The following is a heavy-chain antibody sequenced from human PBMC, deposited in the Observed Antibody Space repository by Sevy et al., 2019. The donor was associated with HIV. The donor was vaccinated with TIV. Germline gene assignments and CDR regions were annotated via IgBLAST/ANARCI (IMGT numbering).Heavy chain of an antibody. V-gene: IGHV3-15*01. CDR3: FEPFTEFDY. CDR1: GFIFSNSW. J-gene: IGHJ4*02. CDR2: IKRKADGETT. D-gene: IGHD3-9*01. Sequence: GESLKISCAASGFIFSNSWMTWVRQAPGKGLEWVGHIKRKADGETTDYAAPVKGRFTISRDDSKSTLYLQMNSLKTEDTAVYYCFEPFTEFDYWGQGTLVTVSS.